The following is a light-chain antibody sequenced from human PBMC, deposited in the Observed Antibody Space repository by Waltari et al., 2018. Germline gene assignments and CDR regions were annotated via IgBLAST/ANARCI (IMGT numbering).Light chain of an antibody. J-gene: IGLJ3*02. V-gene: IGLV2-23*02. CDR2: EVI. Sequence: QSALTQPASVSGSPGQSITISCTGTSNNVGSYDLVSWYQFRPGEVPKLLIYEVIKRSSGVSDRFPGVKSDNTASLTISRLQAEDEAYYCCSYAASAPTLVFGGGTNLTVL. CDR1: SNNVGSYDL. CDR3: CSYAASAPTLV.